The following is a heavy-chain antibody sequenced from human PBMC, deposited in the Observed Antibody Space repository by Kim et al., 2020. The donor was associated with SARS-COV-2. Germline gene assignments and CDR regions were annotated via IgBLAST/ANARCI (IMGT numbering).Heavy chain of an antibody. CDR2: ISGSGETT. J-gene: IGHJ3*02. D-gene: IGHD2-21*01. V-gene: IGHV3-23*01. CDR1: GFSFIDHA. Sequence: GGSLRLSCAASGFSFIDHAMNWVRQAPGGGLEWFSGISGSGETTFYADSVKARFTISRDNAKNTLYLQMIGLSAEDTAIYYCAKSDCGGDRCYLINNWG. CDR3: AKSDCGGDRCYLINN.